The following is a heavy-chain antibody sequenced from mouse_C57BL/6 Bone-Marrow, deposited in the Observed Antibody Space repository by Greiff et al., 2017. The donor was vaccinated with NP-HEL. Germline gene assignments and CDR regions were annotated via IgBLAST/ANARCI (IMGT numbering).Heavy chain of an antibody. Sequence: VQLQQSDAELVKPGASVKISCKVSGYTFTDHTIHWMKQRPEQGLEWIGYIYPRDGSTKYNEKFKGKATLTADKSSSTAYMQLNSLTSEDSAVYFCARTIYYGYDPYYYAMDYWGQGTSVTVSS. D-gene: IGHD2-2*01. V-gene: IGHV1-78*01. CDR3: ARTIYYGYDPYYYAMDY. CDR1: GYTFTDHT. J-gene: IGHJ4*01. CDR2: IYPRDGST.